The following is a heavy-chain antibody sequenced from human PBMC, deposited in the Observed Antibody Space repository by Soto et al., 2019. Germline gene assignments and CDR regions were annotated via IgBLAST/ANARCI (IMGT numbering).Heavy chain of an antibody. V-gene: IGHV1-18*01. J-gene: IGHJ5*02. CDR1: GYTFTNYG. CDR3: ARDQSIAALGLFTAINYWFDP. D-gene: IGHD6-6*01. Sequence: QVQLVQSGAEVKKPGASVKVSCKASGYTFTNYGISWVRQAPGQGLEWMGWISDYNGNTNYAQKLQRRVTMTTDTSTSTAYMELRSLRSDDTAVYYCARDQSIAALGLFTAINYWFDPWGQGTLVTVSA. CDR2: ISDYNGNT.